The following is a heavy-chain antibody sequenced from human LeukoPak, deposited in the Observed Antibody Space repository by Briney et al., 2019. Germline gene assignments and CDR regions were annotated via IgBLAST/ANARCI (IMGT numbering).Heavy chain of an antibody. CDR1: GGSISSGGYS. CDR3: ARTYYYDSSGYDFDY. V-gene: IGHV4-30-2*01. Sequence: PSETLSLTCAVSGGSISSGGYSWSWIRQPPGKGLEWIGYIYHSGSTYYNPSLKSRVTISVDRSKNQFSLKLSSVTAADTAVYDCARTYYYDSSGYDFDYWGQGSLVTVSS. J-gene: IGHJ4*02. D-gene: IGHD3-22*01. CDR2: IYHSGST.